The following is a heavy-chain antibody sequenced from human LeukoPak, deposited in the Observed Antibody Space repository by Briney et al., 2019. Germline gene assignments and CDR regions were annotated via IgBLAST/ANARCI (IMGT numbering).Heavy chain of an antibody. CDR1: GFTFNTYS. CDR2: ISSSSSYM. Sequence: GGSLRLSCAASGFTFNTYSMNWVRQAPGKGLEWVSCISSSSSYMYYADSVRGRFTISRDNAKNSLYLQMNSLRAEDTAVYYCARAKLLYDSSGLEPDALDIWGQGTMVTVSS. CDR3: ARAKLLYDSSGLEPDALDI. D-gene: IGHD3-22*01. J-gene: IGHJ3*02. V-gene: IGHV3-21*01.